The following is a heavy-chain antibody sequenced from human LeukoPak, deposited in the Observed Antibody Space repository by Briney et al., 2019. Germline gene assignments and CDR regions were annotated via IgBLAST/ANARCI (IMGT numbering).Heavy chain of an antibody. CDR3: SRDATGDH. CDR2: SRNRAKSYTT. CDR1: GFTFSSHG. Sequence: GGSLRLSCAASGFTFSSHGMHWVRQAPGKGLEWVGRSRNRAKSYTTDYAASVKGRFTISRDDSKSTLYLQMNSLETEDTAVYYCSRDATGDHWGQGTLVSVSS. J-gene: IGHJ4*02. V-gene: IGHV3-72*01.